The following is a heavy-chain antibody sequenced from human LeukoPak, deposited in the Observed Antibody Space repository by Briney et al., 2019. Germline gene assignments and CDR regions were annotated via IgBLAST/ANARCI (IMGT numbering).Heavy chain of an antibody. CDR1: GGSVTSDY. J-gene: IGHJ4*02. CDR3: ARGAGAFDY. D-gene: IGHD6-19*01. Sequence: PSETLSLTCTVSGGSVTSDYWSWIRQPAGKGLEWIGRIYFSGSINYNPSLWSRVAMSVDTSKNQLSLRLSSVTAADTAVYYCARGAGAFDYWGQGTLVTVS. V-gene: IGHV4-4*07. CDR2: IYFSGSI.